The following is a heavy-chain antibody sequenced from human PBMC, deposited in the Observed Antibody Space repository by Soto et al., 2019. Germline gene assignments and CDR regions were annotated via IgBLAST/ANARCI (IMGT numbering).Heavy chain of an antibody. CDR3: ARSGPYSSSWFPFEIWFYP. CDR2: IIPIFGTA. CDR1: GGTFSSYA. J-gene: IGHJ5*02. Sequence: QVQLVQSGAEVKKPGSSVKVSCKASGGTFSSYAISWVRQAPGQGLEWMGGIIPIFGTANYAQKFQGRVTITADESTSTAYMELSSLRSEDTAVYYCARSGPYSSSWFPFEIWFYPWGQGTLVTVSS. D-gene: IGHD6-13*01. V-gene: IGHV1-69*01.